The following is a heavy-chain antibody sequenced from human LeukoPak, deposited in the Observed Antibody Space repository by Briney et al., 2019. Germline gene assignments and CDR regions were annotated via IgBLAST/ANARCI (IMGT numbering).Heavy chain of an antibody. Sequence: PSETLSLTCSVSGGSITVYYWNWIRQSPGKGLEWIVSISYSGSTNYNPSLKSRVTISIDTSKNRFSLKVSSVIAADTAMYYCARGGSRSYTSSTLDYWGQGTLVTVSS. CDR2: ISYSGST. D-gene: IGHD6-6*01. V-gene: IGHV4-59*12. CDR3: ARGGSRSYTSSTLDY. CDR1: GGSITVYY. J-gene: IGHJ4*02.